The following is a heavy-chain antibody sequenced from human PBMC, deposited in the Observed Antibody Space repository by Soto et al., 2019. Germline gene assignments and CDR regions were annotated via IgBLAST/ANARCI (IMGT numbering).Heavy chain of an antibody. CDR3: AKVFTPEQGNYFDY. D-gene: IGHD1-26*01. J-gene: IGHJ4*01. CDR1: GFTLNIYA. Sequence: GGSLRLSCAASGFTLNIYAINWVRQAPGKGLEWVSAISVSVDSTHYADSVKGRFTISRDNYKNTVYLEMNSLRAEDTAVYYCAKVFTPEQGNYFDYWGHGTLDTVSS. V-gene: IGHV3-23*01. CDR2: ISVSVDST.